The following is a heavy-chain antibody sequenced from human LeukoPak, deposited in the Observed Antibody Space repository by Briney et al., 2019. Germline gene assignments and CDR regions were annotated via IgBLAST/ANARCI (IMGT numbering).Heavy chain of an antibody. D-gene: IGHD1-14*01. Sequence: GGSLRLSCAASGFTFRSYSMNWVRQAPGKGLEWVSYISTSSSIIYYADSVKGRFTISRDNSKNTLYLQINSLRAEDTAVYYCARGGIPAVLYYFDYWGQGTLVTVSS. V-gene: IGHV3-48*01. J-gene: IGHJ4*02. CDR1: GFTFRSYS. CDR3: ARGGIPAVLYYFDY. CDR2: ISTSSSII.